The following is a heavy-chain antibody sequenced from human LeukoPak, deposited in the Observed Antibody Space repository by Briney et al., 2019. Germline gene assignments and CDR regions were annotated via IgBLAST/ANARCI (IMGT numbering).Heavy chain of an antibody. J-gene: IGHJ6*02. CDR1: GYTFTSYD. D-gene: IGHD2-2*01. V-gene: IGHV1-8*01. CDR2: MNPNSGNT. CDR3: ARDPIVVVPAAIDYYYYYGMDV. Sequence: ASVKVSCKASGYTFTSYDINWVRQATGQGLEWMGWMNPNSGNTGYAQKFQGRVTMTRNTSISTAYMELSSLRSEDTAVYYCARDPIVVVPAAIDYYYYYGMDVWGQGTTVTVSS.